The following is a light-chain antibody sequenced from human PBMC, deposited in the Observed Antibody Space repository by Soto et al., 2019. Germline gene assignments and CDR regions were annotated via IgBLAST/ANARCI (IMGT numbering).Light chain of an antibody. CDR1: QSVASN. CDR2: TAS. Sequence: EIVMTQSPAALSVSKGERATLSCRASQSVASNLAWYQQKPGQAPRLLIYTASTRATGIPARFSGSGSGTEFTLTISSLQSEDFAVYYCQQYGSSPTFGQGTKVDIK. J-gene: IGKJ1*01. V-gene: IGKV3-15*01. CDR3: QQYGSSPT.